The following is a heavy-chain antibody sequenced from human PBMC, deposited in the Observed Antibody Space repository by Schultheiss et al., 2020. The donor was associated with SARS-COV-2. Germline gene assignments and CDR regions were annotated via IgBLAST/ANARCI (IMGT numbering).Heavy chain of an antibody. D-gene: IGHD3-10*01. CDR1: GFTFSRYA. Sequence: GESLKISCAASGFTFSRYAMTWVRQAPGKGLEWVSTISGSGGSTYYADSVKGRFTISRDNSKNTLYLQMNSLRAEDTAVYYCARVWFGYVMNWGQGTLVTVSS. J-gene: IGHJ4*02. CDR2: ISGSGGST. V-gene: IGHV3-23*01. CDR3: ARVWFGYVMN.